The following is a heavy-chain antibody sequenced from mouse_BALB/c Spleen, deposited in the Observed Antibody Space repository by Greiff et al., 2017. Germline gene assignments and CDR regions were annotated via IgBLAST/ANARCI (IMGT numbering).Heavy chain of an antibody. D-gene: IGHD1-1*01. CDR3: ARSHYYGTYYYAMDY. V-gene: IGHV1S137*01. J-gene: IGHJ4*01. CDR1: GYTFTDYA. Sequence: VQLQQSGAELVRPGVSVKISCKGSGYTFTDYAMHWVKQSHAKSLELIGVISTYYGDASYNQKFKGKATMTVDKSSSTAYMELARLTSEDSAIYYCARSHYYGTYYYAMDYWGQGTSVTVSS. CDR2: ISTYYGDA.